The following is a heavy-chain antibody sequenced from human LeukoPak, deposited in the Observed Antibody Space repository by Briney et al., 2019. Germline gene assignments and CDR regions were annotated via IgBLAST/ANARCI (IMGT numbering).Heavy chain of an antibody. D-gene: IGHD3-3*01. CDR3: ARLNYDFWSGVWEGYYMDV. V-gene: IGHV3-7*01. CDR2: IREDGSEK. CDR1: GFTFSSYW. Sequence: GGSLRLSWAASGFTFSSYWMTWVRQAPGKGLEWVANIREDGSEKYYVDSVKGRFTIPRDNAKNSLYLQVNSLRAEDTAVYYCARLNYDFWSGVWEGYYMDVWGKGTTVTVSS. J-gene: IGHJ6*03.